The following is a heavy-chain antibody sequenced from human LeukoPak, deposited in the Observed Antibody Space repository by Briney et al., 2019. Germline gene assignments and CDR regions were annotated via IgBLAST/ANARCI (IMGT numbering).Heavy chain of an antibody. CDR1: GGSISSNTYY. J-gene: IGHJ3*02. CDR3: ARQGRIAAAALGDTFDI. CDR2: FDYSGST. V-gene: IGHV4-39*01. D-gene: IGHD6-13*01. Sequence: PSETLSLTCAVSGGSISSNTYYWGWIRQPPGKGLEWIGSFDYSGSTYYNPSLQSRVTIFEDTSKKQFSLKLTSVTAADTAVYYCARQGRIAAAALGDTFDIWGQGTMVTVSS.